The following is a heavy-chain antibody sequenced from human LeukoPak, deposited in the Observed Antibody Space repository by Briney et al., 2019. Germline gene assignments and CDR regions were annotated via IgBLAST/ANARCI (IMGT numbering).Heavy chain of an antibody. CDR2: IYYSGST. J-gene: IGHJ4*02. Sequence: SETLSLTRTVSGGSISSGGYYWSWIRQHPGKGLEWIGYIYYSGSTYYNPSLKSRVTISVDTSKNQFSLKLSSVTAADTAVYYCARVRTDYYGSGSYYDYWGQGTLVTVSS. V-gene: IGHV4-31*03. CDR3: ARVRTDYYGSGSYYDY. D-gene: IGHD3-10*01. CDR1: GGSISSGGYY.